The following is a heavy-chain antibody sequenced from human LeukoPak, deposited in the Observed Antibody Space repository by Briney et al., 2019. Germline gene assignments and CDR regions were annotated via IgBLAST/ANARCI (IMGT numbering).Heavy chain of an antibody. D-gene: IGHD6-13*01. CDR2: IIPIFGTA. CDR3: ARVGISGYSSSWDYYFDY. Sequence: ASVKVSCKASGGTFSSYAISWVRQAPGQGLEWMGGIIPIFGTANYAQKFQGRVTITADESTSTAYMELSSLRSEDTAVYYCARVGISGYSSSWDYYFDYWGQGTLVTVSS. V-gene: IGHV1-69*13. CDR1: GGTFSSYA. J-gene: IGHJ4*02.